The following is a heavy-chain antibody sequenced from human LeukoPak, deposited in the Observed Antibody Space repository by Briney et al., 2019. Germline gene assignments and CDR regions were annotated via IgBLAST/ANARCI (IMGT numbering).Heavy chain of an antibody. CDR3: ASSSYGDGIDY. CDR1: GGYISSYY. J-gene: IGHJ4*02. D-gene: IGHD4-17*01. Sequence: SETLSLTCTVSGGYISSYYWSWIRQPPGKGLEWIGYIYYSGSTNYNPSLKSRVTISVDTSKNQFSLKLSSVTAADTAVYYCASSSYGDGIDYWGQGTLVTVSS. V-gene: IGHV4-59*08. CDR2: IYYSGST.